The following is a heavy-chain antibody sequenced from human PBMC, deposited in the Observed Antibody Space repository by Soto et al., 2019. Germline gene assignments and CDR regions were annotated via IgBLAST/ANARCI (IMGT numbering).Heavy chain of an antibody. D-gene: IGHD6-19*01. CDR2: IGGGGGRT. CDR1: GFTFSNYA. V-gene: IGHV3-23*01. CDR3: AKPAEAVAGTVYGY. J-gene: IGHJ4*02. Sequence: EVQLLESGGGLVQPGGSLRLSCAASGFTFSNYAMGWVRQAPRKGLAWVSSIGGGGGRTNYADSVKGRFTISRDNSKNTLFLQMNSLRADDTAVYYCAKPAEAVAGTVYGYWGQGTLVTVSS.